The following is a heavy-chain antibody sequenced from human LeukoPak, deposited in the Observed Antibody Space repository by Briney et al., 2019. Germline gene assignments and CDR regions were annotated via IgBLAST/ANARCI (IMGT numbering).Heavy chain of an antibody. CDR3: ARDRPLDYGDYVGAFDI. D-gene: IGHD4-17*01. Sequence: ETLSLTCTVSGGSISSSSYYWGWIRQPPGKGLEWVSSISSSSSYIYYADSVKGRFTISRDNAKNSLYLQMNSLRAEDTAVYYCARDRPLDYGDYVGAFDIWGQGTMVTVSS. CDR2: ISSSSSYI. CDR1: GGSISSSS. V-gene: IGHV3-21*01. J-gene: IGHJ3*02.